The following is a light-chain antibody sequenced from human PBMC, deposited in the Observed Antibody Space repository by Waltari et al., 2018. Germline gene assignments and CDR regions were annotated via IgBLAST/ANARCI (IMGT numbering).Light chain of an antibody. CDR2: KDT. J-gene: IGLJ2*01. Sequence: YDLTQPSSVSVSPGQTATITCPGDVLAAKYVRWFQQKPGQAPTLILYKDTERPSGIPERFSVSSSGSTVTLTIRGALLEDEADYHCHAAADNNWFFGGGTKLTVL. CDR1: VLAAKY. V-gene: IGLV3-27*01. CDR3: HAAADNNWF.